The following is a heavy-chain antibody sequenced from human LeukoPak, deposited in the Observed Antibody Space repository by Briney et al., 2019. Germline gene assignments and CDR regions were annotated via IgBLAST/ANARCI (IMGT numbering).Heavy chain of an antibody. CDR3: ARVGQGSFDI. J-gene: IGHJ3*02. CDR2: ICYSGST. CDR1: GGSISSTTYC. Sequence: PSETLSLTCTVSGGSISSTTYCWGWTCQPPGEGLEWIGSICYSGSTFYNPSLKSRVTISVDTSKNQFSLKLSSVTAADTAVYYCARVGQGSFDIWGQGTMVTVSS. V-gene: IGHV4-39*07. D-gene: IGHD3-16*01.